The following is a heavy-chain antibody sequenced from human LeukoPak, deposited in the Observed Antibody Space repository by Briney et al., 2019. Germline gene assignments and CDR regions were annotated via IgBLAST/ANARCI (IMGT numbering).Heavy chain of an antibody. J-gene: IGHJ4*02. D-gene: IGHD3-16*01. CDR2: IKQDGSEK. CDR1: GFTFGNYW. V-gene: IGHV3-7*01. CDR3: AREMPFGDSFDY. Sequence: GGSLRLSCAASGFTFGNYWMSWVRQAPGQGLEWVAKIKQDGSEKYYVDSVKGRFTISRDNAKNSLYLQLNSLRAEDTAVYYCAREMPFGDSFDYWGQGTLVTISS.